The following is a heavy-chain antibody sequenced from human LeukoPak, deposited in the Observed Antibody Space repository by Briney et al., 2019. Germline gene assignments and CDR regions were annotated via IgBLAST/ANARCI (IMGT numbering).Heavy chain of an antibody. J-gene: IGHJ4*02. Sequence: SETLSLTCTISGDSVSSHYWSWIRQPPGKGLEWIAYVYYTGTSNYNPSLKSRVTISIDTSKNQFSLKLISVTAADTAVYYCARYSNHVDYFDSWGQGTLVTVSS. CDR1: GDSVSSHY. CDR3: ARYSNHVDYFDS. CDR2: VYYTGTS. D-gene: IGHD4-11*01. V-gene: IGHV4-59*02.